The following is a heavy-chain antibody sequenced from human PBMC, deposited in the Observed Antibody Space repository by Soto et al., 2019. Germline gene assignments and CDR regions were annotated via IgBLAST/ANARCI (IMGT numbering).Heavy chain of an antibody. CDR2: INAGNGET. CDR1: GYTFTSYA. V-gene: IGHV1-3*05. Sequence: QVQLVQSGAEEKKPGASVKVSCKASGYTFTSYAMHWVRQAPGQRLEWRGWINAGNGETKYSQKFQGRLTITRDPSATTAYMELTYLRSEDTAVYYCARDWYYNILTGYPQGWFDPWGQGTLVTVSS. CDR3: ARDWYYNILTGYPQGWFDP. D-gene: IGHD3-9*01. J-gene: IGHJ5*02.